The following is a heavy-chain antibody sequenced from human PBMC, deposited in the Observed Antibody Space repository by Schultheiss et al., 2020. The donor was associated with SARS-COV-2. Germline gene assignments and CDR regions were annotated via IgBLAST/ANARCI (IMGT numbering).Heavy chain of an antibody. V-gene: IGHV4-4*07. Sequence: SQTLSLTCTVSGGSISSYYWSWIRQPAGKGLEWIGRIYTSGSTNYNPSLKSRVTMSVDTSKNQFSLKLSSVTAADTAVYYCARVLGYSTSLGWFDPWGQGTLVTVSS. D-gene: IGHD6-13*01. CDR2: IYTSGST. CDR1: GGSISSYY. J-gene: IGHJ5*02. CDR3: ARVLGYSTSLGWFDP.